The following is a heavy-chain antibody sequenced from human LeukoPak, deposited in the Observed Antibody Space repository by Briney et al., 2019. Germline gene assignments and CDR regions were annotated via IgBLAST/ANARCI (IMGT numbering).Heavy chain of an antibody. J-gene: IGHJ6*02. CDR1: GFTFSSYS. Sequence: GGSLRLSCAASGFTFSSYSMNWVRQAPGKGLEWGSSISSSSSYIYYAAAVKGRFTISRDNAKNSLYLQMNSLRAEDTAVYYCARDVMYSSGWYSYYYCMDVWGQGTTVTVSS. CDR3: ARDVMYSSGWYSYYYCMDV. V-gene: IGHV3-21*01. D-gene: IGHD6-19*01. CDR2: ISSSSSYI.